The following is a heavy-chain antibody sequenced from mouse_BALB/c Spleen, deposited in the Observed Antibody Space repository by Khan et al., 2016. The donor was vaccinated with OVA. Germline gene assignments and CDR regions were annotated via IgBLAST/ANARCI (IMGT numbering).Heavy chain of an antibody. V-gene: IGHV1S29*02. CDR3: ASGGNDGYDY. J-gene: IGHJ2*01. CDR2: IYPYNGGT. CDR1: GYTFTDYN. D-gene: IGHD2-3*01. Sequence: EVELVESGPELVKPGASVKISCKASGYTFTDYNMHWVKQSHGKSLEWIGYIYPYNGGTGYNQKFKSKATLTVDNSSSTAYMELRSLTSEDSAVYYCASGGNDGYDYWGQGTTLTVSS.